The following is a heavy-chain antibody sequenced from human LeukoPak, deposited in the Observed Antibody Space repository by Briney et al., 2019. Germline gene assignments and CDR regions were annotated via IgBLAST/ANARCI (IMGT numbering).Heavy chain of an antibody. CDR3: ARGGPRYCSSTSCYTSGLDY. J-gene: IGHJ4*02. V-gene: IGHV3-30*01. D-gene: IGHD2-2*02. CDR2: ISYDGSNK. Sequence: PVGSLRLSCAASGFTFSSYAMHWVRQAPGKGLEWVAVISYDGSNKYYADSVKGRFTISRDNSKNTLYLQMNSLRAEDTAVYYCARGGPRYCSSTSCYTSGLDYWGQGTLVTVSS. CDR1: GFTFSSYA.